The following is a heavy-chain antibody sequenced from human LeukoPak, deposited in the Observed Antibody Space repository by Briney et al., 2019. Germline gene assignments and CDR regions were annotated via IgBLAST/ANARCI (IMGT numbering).Heavy chain of an antibody. V-gene: IGHV4-59*01. CDR2: VYNSATT. Sequence: SETLSLTCTVSGGSINNYFWNWIRQPPGKGLEWIGNVYNSATTNYNPSLKSRVIISVDTSKNQFSLRLSSVTAADTAVYYCARSVLAAAIWGRGILVTVPS. J-gene: IGHJ4*02. CDR3: ARSVLAAAI. CDR1: GGSINNYF. D-gene: IGHD2-2*02.